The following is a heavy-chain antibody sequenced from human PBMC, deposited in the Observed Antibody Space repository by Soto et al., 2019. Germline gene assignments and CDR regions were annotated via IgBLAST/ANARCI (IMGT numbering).Heavy chain of an antibody. D-gene: IGHD3-22*01. CDR3: ASVTYYYDSSGYYDTSYYYGMDV. V-gene: IGHV1-46*01. CDR1: GYTFTSYY. J-gene: IGHJ6*02. CDR2: INPSGGST. Sequence: GASVKVSCKASGYTFTSYYMHWVRQAPGQGLEWMGIINPSGGSTSYAQKFQGRVTMTRDTSTSTVYMELSSLRSEDTAVYYCASVTYYYDSSGYYDTSYYYGMDVWGQGTRVTFSS.